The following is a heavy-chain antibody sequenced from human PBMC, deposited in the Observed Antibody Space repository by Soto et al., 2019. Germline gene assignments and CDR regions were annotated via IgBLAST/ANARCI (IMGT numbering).Heavy chain of an antibody. V-gene: IGHV1-69*13. CDR3: ARVIAHWFDP. Sequence: ASVKVSCKASGGTFSSYAISWVRQAPGQGLEWMGGIIPIFGTANYAQKFQGRVTITADESTSTAYMELSSLRSEDTAVYYCARVIAHWFDPWGQGTLVTVSS. CDR1: GGTFSSYA. CDR2: IIPIFGTA. J-gene: IGHJ5*02. D-gene: IGHD6-13*01.